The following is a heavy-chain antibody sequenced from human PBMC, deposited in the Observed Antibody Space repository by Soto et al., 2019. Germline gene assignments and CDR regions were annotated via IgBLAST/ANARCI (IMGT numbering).Heavy chain of an antibody. CDR2: IYYSGST. J-gene: IGHJ6*02. V-gene: IGHV4-39*02. CDR1: GGSISSSSYY. D-gene: IGHD1-1*01. CDR3: AREPVQLERRSDGMDV. Sequence: PSETLSLTCTVSGGSISSSSYYWGWIRQPPGKGLEWIGSIYYSGSTYYNPSLKSRVTISVDTSKNQFSLKLSSVTAADTAVYYCAREPVQLERRSDGMDVWGQGTTVTVSS.